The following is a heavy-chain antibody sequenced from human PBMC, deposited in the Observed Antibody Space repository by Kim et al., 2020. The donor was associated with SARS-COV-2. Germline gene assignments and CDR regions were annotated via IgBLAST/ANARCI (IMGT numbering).Heavy chain of an antibody. J-gene: IGHJ4*02. CDR3: ATWGRIMITYVRRGTDY. CDR2: ISGSGGST. Sequence: GGSLRLSCAASGFTFSSYAMSWVRQAPGKGLEWVSAISGSGGSTYYADSVKGRFTISRDNSKNTLYLQMNSLRAEDTAVYYCATWGRIMITYVRRGTDYWGQGTLVTVSS. V-gene: IGHV3-23*01. D-gene: IGHD3-16*01. CDR1: GFTFSSYA.